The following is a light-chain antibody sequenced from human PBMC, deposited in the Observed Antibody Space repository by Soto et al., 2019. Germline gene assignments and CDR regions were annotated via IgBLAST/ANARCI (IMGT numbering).Light chain of an antibody. Sequence: EIVLTQSPGTLSLSPGERATLSCRASQSVSSTYLGWYQQKPGQAPRLLIYGASSRATGIPDRISGSGSGTDYTLTIARLEPEDCAVYYCQLYGTSPPRTFGQGTKVEIK. CDR3: QLYGTSPPRT. CDR2: GAS. CDR1: QSVSSTY. J-gene: IGKJ1*01. V-gene: IGKV3-20*01.